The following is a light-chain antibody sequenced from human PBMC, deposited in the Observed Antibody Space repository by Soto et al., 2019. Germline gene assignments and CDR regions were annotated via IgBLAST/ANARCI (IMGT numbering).Light chain of an antibody. J-gene: IGKJ2*01. CDR1: QSVSSNH. CDR3: QQYGSSTYT. Sequence: EIVLTQSPGSLSLSPRERATLSCRASQSVSSNHLAWYQQKPGQAPRLLIYGASRRATGIPDRFSGSGSGTEFTLTISRLEPEDFAVYDCQQYGSSTYTFGQGTKVEIK. V-gene: IGKV3-20*01. CDR2: GAS.